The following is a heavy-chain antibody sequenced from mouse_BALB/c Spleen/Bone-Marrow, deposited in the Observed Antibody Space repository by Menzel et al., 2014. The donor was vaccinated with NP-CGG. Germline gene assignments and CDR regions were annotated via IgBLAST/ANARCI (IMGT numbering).Heavy chain of an antibody. CDR3: ARNKDDAMDY. J-gene: IGHJ4*01. D-gene: IGHD2-12*01. CDR2: IWSGGST. CDR1: GFSLTSYG. Sequence: QVHVKQSGPGLVQPSPSLSITCTVSGFSLTSYGVHWVRQPPGKGLEWLGVIWSGGSTDYNGAFISRLSISKDNSKSKVFFKMNSLQADDTAIYYCARNKDDAMDYWGQGTSVTVSS. V-gene: IGHV2-4*02.